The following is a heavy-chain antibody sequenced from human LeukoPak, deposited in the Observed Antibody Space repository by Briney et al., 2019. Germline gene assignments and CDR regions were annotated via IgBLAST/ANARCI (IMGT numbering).Heavy chain of an antibody. Sequence: ASVKVSCKASGGTFSSYAISWVRQAPGQGLEWMGGIIPIFGTANYAQKFQGRVTITRDESTSTAYMELSSLRSEDTAVYYCARLYGDYPNWFDPWGQGTLVTLSP. D-gene: IGHD4-17*01. CDR3: ARLYGDYPNWFDP. J-gene: IGHJ5*02. V-gene: IGHV1-69*05. CDR2: IIPIFGTA. CDR1: GGTFSSYA.